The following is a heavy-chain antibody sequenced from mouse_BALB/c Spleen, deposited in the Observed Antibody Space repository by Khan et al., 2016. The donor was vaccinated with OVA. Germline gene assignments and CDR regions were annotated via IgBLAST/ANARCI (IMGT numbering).Heavy chain of an antibody. CDR1: GFTFSSFG. V-gene: IGHV5-6*01. CDR2: ISSGGSYT. J-gene: IGHJ2*01. D-gene: IGHD2-5*01. CDR3: ARQYSNTFCEY. Sequence: EVELVESGGDLVKPGGSLKLSCAASGFTFSSFGMSWIRQTPDKRLEWVATISSGGSYTYYPDSVKGRFTISRDNAKNTLYLQMSKLKSEYTAMYYCARQYSNTFCEYWGHGTTRTLSP.